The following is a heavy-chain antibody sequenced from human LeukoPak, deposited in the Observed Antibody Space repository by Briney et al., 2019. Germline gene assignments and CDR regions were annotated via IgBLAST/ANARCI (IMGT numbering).Heavy chain of an antibody. Sequence: GGSLRLSCAASGFTFSSYAVSWVRQAPGKGLEWVSAISGSGGSTYYADSVKGRFTISRDNSKNTLYLQMNSLRAEDTAVYYCAKGTTVTTRCRECTSYYYYGMDVWGQGTTVTVSS. CDR1: GFTFSSYA. V-gene: IGHV3-23*01. CDR3: AKGTTVTTRCRECTSYYYYGMDV. J-gene: IGHJ6*02. CDR2: ISGSGGST. D-gene: IGHD4-17*01.